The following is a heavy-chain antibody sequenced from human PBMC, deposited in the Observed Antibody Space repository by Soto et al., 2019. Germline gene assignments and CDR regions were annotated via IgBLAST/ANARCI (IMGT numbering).Heavy chain of an antibody. V-gene: IGHV3-30*04. Sequence: GGSLRLSCAASGFTFSSYAMHWVRQAPGKGLEWVAVISYDGSNKYYADSVKGRFTISRDNSKNTLYLQMNSLRAEDTAVYYCAKESGIYYYDSSGYYCNYWGQGTLVTVSS. J-gene: IGHJ4*02. CDR2: ISYDGSNK. CDR3: AKESGIYYYDSSGYYCNY. D-gene: IGHD3-22*01. CDR1: GFTFSSYA.